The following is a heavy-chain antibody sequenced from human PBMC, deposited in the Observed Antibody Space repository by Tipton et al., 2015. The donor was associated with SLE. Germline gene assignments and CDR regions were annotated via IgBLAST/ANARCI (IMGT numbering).Heavy chain of an antibody. D-gene: IGHD3-10*01. V-gene: IGHV3-30-3*01. CDR3: ASGEDDAFDI. CDR2: ISYDGSNK. Sequence: SLRLSCAASGFTFSSYAMHWVRQAPGKGLEWGAVISYDGSNKYYADSVKGRFTISRDNSKNTLYLQMNSLRAEDTAVYYCASGEDDAFDIWGQGTMVTVSS. J-gene: IGHJ3*02. CDR1: GFTFSSYA.